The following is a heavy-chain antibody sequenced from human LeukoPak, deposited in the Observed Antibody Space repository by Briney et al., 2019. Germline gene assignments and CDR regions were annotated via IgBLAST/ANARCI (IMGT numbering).Heavy chain of an antibody. Sequence: ASVKVSCKASGYTFTSYGITWVRQAPGQGLEWMGGIIPIFGTANYAQKFQGRVTITTDESTSTAYMELSSLRSEDTAVYYCARGGGDLSSHIDYWGQGTLVTVSS. V-gene: IGHV1-69*05. CDR1: GYTFTSYG. D-gene: IGHD3-10*01. J-gene: IGHJ4*02. CDR3: ARGGGDLSSHIDY. CDR2: IIPIFGTA.